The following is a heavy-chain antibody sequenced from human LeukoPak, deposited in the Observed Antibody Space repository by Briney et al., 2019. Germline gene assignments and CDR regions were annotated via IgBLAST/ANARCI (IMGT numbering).Heavy chain of an antibody. CDR2: ISGSGGST. J-gene: IGHJ6*03. D-gene: IGHD6-13*01. V-gene: IGHV3-23*01. CDR1: GFTFSSYA. Sequence: GGSLRLSCAASGFTFSSYAMSWVRQAPGKGLEWVSAISGSGGSTYYADSVKGRFTISRDNSKNTLYLQRNSLRAEDTAVYYCAKSAAARYYYYYYMDVWGKGTTVTVSS. CDR3: AKSAAARYYYYYYMDV.